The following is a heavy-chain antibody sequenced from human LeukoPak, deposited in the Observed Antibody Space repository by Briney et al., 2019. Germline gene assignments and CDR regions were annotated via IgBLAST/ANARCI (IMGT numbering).Heavy chain of an antibody. CDR2: ISGSGDST. Sequence: GGSLRLSCAAPGFTFSSYAMSWVRQAPGKGLEWVSAISGSGDSTYYADSVKGRFTISRDNSKNTLYLQMNSLRAEDTAVYYCAKDRGDTIFGVAPYGMDVWGQGTTVTVSS. CDR3: AKDRGDTIFGVAPYGMDV. V-gene: IGHV3-23*01. D-gene: IGHD3-3*01. J-gene: IGHJ6*02. CDR1: GFTFSSYA.